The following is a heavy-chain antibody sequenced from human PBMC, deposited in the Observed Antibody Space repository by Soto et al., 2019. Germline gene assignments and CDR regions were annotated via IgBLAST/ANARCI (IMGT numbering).Heavy chain of an antibody. CDR3: ASGGYSGYDCDF. Sequence: QVQLVQSGAEVKKPGSSVKVSCKASGGTFSSYTISWVRQAPGQGLEWMGRIIPILGIANYAQKFQGRVTITADKSTCTAYMELSSLRSEDTAVYYCASGGYSGYDCDFWGQGTLVTVSS. J-gene: IGHJ4*02. V-gene: IGHV1-69*02. CDR1: GGTFSSYT. D-gene: IGHD5-12*01. CDR2: IIPILGIA.